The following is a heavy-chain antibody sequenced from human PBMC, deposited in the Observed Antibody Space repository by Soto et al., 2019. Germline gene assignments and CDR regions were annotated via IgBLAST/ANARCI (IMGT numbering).Heavy chain of an antibody. J-gene: IGHJ3*02. CDR3: ARDSGYCSGGSCYPDAFDI. D-gene: IGHD2-15*01. CDR1: GFTFSSYW. Sequence: GGSLRLSCAGSGFTFSSYWMHWVRQAPGKGLVWVSRINSDGSSISYADSVKGRFTISRDNAKNSLYLQMNSLRAEDTAVYYCARDSGYCSGGSCYPDAFDIWGQGTMVTVSS. V-gene: IGHV3-74*01. CDR2: INSDGSSI.